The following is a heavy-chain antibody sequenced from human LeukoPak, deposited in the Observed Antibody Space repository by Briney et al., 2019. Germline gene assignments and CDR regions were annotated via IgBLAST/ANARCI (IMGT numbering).Heavy chain of an antibody. Sequence: GSLRLSCAASGFTFSSYWMSWVRQAPEKGLEWVANINQGGSGKYYVDSVRGRFTISRDNAKNSLYLQMNSLRADDTAVYYCARDVTALDSWGQGTLVTVSS. D-gene: IGHD2-2*01. CDR1: GFTFSSYW. CDR3: ARDVTALDS. J-gene: IGHJ4*02. V-gene: IGHV3-7*01. CDR2: INQGGSGK.